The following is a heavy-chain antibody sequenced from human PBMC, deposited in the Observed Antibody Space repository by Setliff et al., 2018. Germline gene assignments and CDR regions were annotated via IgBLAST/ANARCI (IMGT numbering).Heavy chain of an antibody. CDR3: ARDGYGGYLDC. V-gene: IGHV3-73*01. Sequence: HPGGSLRLSCAASGFSFSGSAVYWVRQASVKGLEWIGRIRGRTDNYATAYAASVRGRFTISRDDSKNTAFLQVNSLKTEDTAVYYCARDGYGGYLDCWGQGALVTVSS. D-gene: IGHD3-22*01. J-gene: IGHJ4*02. CDR1: GFSFSGSA. CDR2: IRGRTDNYAT.